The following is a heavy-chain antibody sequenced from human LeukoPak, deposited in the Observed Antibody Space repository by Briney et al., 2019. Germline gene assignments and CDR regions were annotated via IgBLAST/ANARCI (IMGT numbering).Heavy chain of an antibody. V-gene: IGHV3-21*01. Sequence: GGSLRLSCAASGFTFSSYSMNWVRQAPGKGLEWVSSISSSSYIYYADSVKGRFTISRDNAKNSLYLQMNSLRAEDTAVYYCARVFVDTAMVKFPNTDYYYGMDVWGQGTTVTVSS. CDR3: ARVFVDTAMVKFPNTDYYYGMDV. J-gene: IGHJ6*02. D-gene: IGHD5-18*01. CDR2: ISSSSYI. CDR1: GFTFSSYS.